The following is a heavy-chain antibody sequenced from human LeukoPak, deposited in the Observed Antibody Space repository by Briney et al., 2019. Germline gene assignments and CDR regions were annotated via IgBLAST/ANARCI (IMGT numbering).Heavy chain of an antibody. CDR1: GDSINKYH. D-gene: IGHD3/OR15-3a*01. Sequence: PSETLSLTCTVSGDSINKYHWTWIRQPPGKGLEWIGFIFSDGNTNYNPSLKSRLTISLDTSKNQFSLKLTSVTAADTAAYFCARGHYDLNLWGQGTLVTVSS. J-gene: IGHJ5*02. CDR2: IFSDGNT. V-gene: IGHV4-59*08. CDR3: ARGHYDLNL.